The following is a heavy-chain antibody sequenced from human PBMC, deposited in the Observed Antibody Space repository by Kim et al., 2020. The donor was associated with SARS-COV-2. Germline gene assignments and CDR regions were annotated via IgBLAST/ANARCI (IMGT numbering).Heavy chain of an antibody. D-gene: IGHD3-10*01. J-gene: IGHJ5*02. CDR3: ARGLLVGFGELLNNWFDP. Sequence: SETLSLTCTVSGGSISSGSYYWSWIRQPAGKGLEWIGRIYTSGSTNYNPSLKSRVTISVDTSKNQFSLKLSSVTAADTAVYYCARGLLVGFGELLNNWFDPWGQGTLVTVSS. CDR2: IYTSGST. CDR1: GGSISSGSYY. V-gene: IGHV4-61*02.